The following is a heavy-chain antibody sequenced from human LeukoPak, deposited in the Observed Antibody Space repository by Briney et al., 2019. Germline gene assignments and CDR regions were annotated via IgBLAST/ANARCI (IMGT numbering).Heavy chain of an antibody. V-gene: IGHV4-39*01. CDR2: IYYSGST. Sequence: SETLSLTCTVSGGSISSSSYYWGWIRQPPGKGLEWIGSIYYSGSTYYNPSLKSRVTISVDTSKNQFSLKLSSVTAADTAVYYCARHQYDILTGLPGWFDPWGQGTLVTVSS. CDR1: GGSISSSSYY. D-gene: IGHD3-9*01. CDR3: ARHQYDILTGLPGWFDP. J-gene: IGHJ5*02.